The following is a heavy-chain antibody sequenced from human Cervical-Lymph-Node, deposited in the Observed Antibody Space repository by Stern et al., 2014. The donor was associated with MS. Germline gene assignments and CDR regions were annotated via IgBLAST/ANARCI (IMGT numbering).Heavy chain of an antibody. D-gene: IGHD3-3*01. CDR2: FDPEEGET. Sequence: QVQLEESGAEVKKPGASVKVSCKVSGYTLTELSMHWVRQAPGTGLEWMGGFDPEEGETIHAQEFQGRVTMHEDTSTYTAYMELSSLRSEDTAVYYCATDRDDFRSGYSAPTKGYGLDVWGQGTTVTVTS. V-gene: IGHV1-24*01. CDR3: ATDRDDFRSGYSAPTKGYGLDV. CDR1: GYTLTELS. J-gene: IGHJ6*02.